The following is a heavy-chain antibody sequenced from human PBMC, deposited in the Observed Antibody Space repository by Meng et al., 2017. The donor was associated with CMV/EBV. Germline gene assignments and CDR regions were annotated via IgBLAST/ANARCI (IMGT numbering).Heavy chain of an antibody. CDR2: ISSSGSTI. J-gene: IGHJ4*02. Sequence: SLKISCAASGFTFSSYEMNWVRQAPGKGLEWVSYISSSGSTIYYADSVKGRFTISRDNAKNSLYLQMNSLRAEDTAVYYCARDGPVLRFLEWLSPFDYWGQGTRVTVLL. CDR3: ARDGPVLRFLEWLSPFDY. CDR1: GFTFSSYE. V-gene: IGHV3-48*03. D-gene: IGHD3-3*01.